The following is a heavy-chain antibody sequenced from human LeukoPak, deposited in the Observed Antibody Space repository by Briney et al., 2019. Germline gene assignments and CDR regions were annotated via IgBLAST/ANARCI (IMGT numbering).Heavy chain of an antibody. V-gene: IGHV5-51*01. J-gene: IGHJ6*02. CDR1: GYGFVSYW. D-gene: IGHD3-3*01. Sequence: GESLKISCRGSGYGFVSYWIGWVRQVPGKGLEWMGVIFPTDSDTRYSPSFQGQVTISADKSISTAYLQWSSLKASDTAIYYCARHFGVSSSSYGMDVWGQGTTVTVSS. CDR3: ARHFGVSSSSYGMDV. CDR2: IFPTDSDT.